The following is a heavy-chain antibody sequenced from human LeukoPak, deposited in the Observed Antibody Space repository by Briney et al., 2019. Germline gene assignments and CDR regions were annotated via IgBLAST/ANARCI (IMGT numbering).Heavy chain of an antibody. CDR2: IYYSGST. CDR1: GGSISSSSYY. V-gene: IGHV4-39*01. D-gene: IGHD1-26*01. J-gene: IGHJ4*02. CDR3: ARQGLAAPWEY. Sequence: SETLSLTCTVSGGSISSSSYYWGWIRQPPGKGLEWIGSIYYSGSTYYNPSLKRRVTISVDTSKNQFSLRLSSVTAADTAVYYCARQGLAAPWEYWGQGTLVTVSS.